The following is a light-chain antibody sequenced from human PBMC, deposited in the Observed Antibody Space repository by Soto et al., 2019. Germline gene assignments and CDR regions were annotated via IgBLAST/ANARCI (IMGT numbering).Light chain of an antibody. CDR2: KAS. J-gene: IGKJ1*01. V-gene: IGKV1-5*03. CDR1: QSISIW. CDR3: QQYSTYTPRT. Sequence: DIQMTQSPSTLSASVGARLTITCRASQSISIWLAWYQLIPGKAPKILIYKASSLESGVPSRFSGSGSGTEFTLTISSLQPDDFATYYCQQYSTYTPRTFGQGTKVDIK.